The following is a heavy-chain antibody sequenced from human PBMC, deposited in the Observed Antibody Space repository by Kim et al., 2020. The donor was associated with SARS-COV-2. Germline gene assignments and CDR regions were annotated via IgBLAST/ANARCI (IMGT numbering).Heavy chain of an antibody. J-gene: IGHJ6*02. CDR1: GFTFSSYA. CDR2: ISGIIGST. V-gene: IGHV3-23*01. Sequence: GGSLRLSCAASGFTFSSYAMTWVRQAPGKGLEWVSTISGIIGSTYYADSVKGRFTISRDNSKNTLNLQMKSLRAEDTAVYYCAKARRIYYDFWSGSPLGMDVWGQGTTVTVSS. CDR3: AKARRIYYDFWSGSPLGMDV. D-gene: IGHD3-3*01.